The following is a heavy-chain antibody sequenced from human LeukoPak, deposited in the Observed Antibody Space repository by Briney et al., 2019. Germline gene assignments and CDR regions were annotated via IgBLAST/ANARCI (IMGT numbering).Heavy chain of an antibody. CDR2: IYYGGGT. Sequence: SKTLSLTCTVSGGSISSISSYYWEWIRQPPGKGLEWIGNIYYGGGTYYNPSLKSRVSISVDTSKNQFSLKLSSVTAADTAVYYCARSMSRVWNFQHWGQGTLVTVSS. J-gene: IGHJ1*01. CDR3: ARSMSRVWNFQH. CDR1: GGSISSISSYY. V-gene: IGHV4-39*01. D-gene: IGHD3-16*01.